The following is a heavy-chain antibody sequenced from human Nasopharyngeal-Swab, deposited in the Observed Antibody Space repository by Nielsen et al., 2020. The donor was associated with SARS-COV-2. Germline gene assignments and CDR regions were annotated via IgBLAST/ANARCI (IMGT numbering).Heavy chain of an antibody. CDR3: ARGRIAVAGNYFDY. J-gene: IGHJ4*02. D-gene: IGHD6-19*01. CDR1: GYSISSGYY. CDR2: IYHSGST. Sequence: SETLSLTCTVSGYSISSGYYWGWIRQPPGKGLEWIGSIYHSGSTYYNPSLKSRVTISVDTSKNQFPLKLSSVTAADTAVYYCARGRIAVAGNYFDYWGQGTLVTVSS. V-gene: IGHV4-38-2*02.